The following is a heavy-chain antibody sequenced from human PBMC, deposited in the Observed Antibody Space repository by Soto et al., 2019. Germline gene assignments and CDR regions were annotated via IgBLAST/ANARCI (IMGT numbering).Heavy chain of an antibody. CDR3: ARDSCSSASCFD. Sequence: EVQLVETGGGLVQPGGSLRLSCAASGFTFSSYSMNWGRQAPGKELEWVSSISSSSSYIYYADSVKGRFTSCRDNAKNSLYVQMNSLRAEDTAVYYCARDSCSSASCFDWGQGTLVTVSS. D-gene: IGHD2-2*01. V-gene: IGHV3-21*01. J-gene: IGHJ4*02. CDR2: ISSSSSYI. CDR1: GFTFSSYS.